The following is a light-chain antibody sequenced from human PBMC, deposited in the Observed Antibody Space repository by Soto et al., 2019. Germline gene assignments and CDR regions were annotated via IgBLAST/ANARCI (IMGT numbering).Light chain of an antibody. CDR2: DVS. V-gene: IGLV2-11*01. Sequence: QSALTQPRAVSGSPGQSVTISCTGTSSDVGGYNFVSWYQQHPGKTPKLMIYDVSQRPSGVPDRFSGYKSGNTASLTISGLQAEDEADYYCCSYVGSFTGVFGGGTKVTVL. CDR1: SSDVGGYNF. CDR3: CSYVGSFTGV. J-gene: IGLJ2*01.